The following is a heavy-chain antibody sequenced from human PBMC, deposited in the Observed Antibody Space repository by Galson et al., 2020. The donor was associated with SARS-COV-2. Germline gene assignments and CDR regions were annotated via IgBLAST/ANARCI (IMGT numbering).Heavy chain of an antibody. V-gene: IGHV3-7*01. CDR3: ARISNLGHYYYMDV. J-gene: IGHJ6*03. CDR1: GFTLSGYW. D-gene: IGHD3-16*01. CDR2: IKQDGSEK. Sequence: GESLKISCAASGFTLSGYWMSWVRLAPGKGLEWVANIKQDGSEKFYVDSVKGRISISRDNAKNSLYLQMNSLRAEDSAVYYCARISNLGHYYYMDVWGTGTRVTVSS.